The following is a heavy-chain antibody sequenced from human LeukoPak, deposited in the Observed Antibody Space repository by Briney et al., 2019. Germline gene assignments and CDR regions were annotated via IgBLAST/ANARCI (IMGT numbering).Heavy chain of an antibody. D-gene: IGHD3-10*01. CDR2: IYHSGST. CDR3: ARQGYYGSGSLIDY. CDR1: GGSISSYY. V-gene: IGHV4-59*08. J-gene: IGHJ4*02. Sequence: SETLSLTCTVSGGSISSYYWSWIRQPPGKGLEWIGYIYHSGSTNYNPSLKSRVTISVDTSKNQFSLKLSSVTAADTAVYYCARQGYYGSGSLIDYWGQGTLVTVSS.